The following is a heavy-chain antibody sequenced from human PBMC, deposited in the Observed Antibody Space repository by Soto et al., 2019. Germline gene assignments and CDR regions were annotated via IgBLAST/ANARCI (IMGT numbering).Heavy chain of an antibody. CDR3: ARDSRTGCSSTDCYMS. CDR1: GDSISSGAW. V-gene: IGHV4-4*02. CDR2: IYHSGNT. J-gene: IGHJ5*02. Sequence: SETLSLTCAVSGDSISSGAWWSWVRHSAGKGLQWIGEIYHSGNTRNNPSLKGRVTMSVDKSNNQFSLNLMSVTAADTATYVCARDSRTGCSSTDCYMSWGRGILVTVSS. D-gene: IGHD2-2*01.